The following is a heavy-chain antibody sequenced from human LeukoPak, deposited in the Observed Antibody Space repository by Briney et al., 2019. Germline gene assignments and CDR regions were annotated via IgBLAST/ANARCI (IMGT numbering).Heavy chain of an antibody. Sequence: SETLSLTCTVSRGSISSSSYFWGWIRQTPGKGLEWIGTLNYSRSPYYNPSLRSRVTISLDTSKNQFSLKLSSVTAADTAMYYCAREKIGTGTILGKDYYYMDVWGKGTTVTVSS. V-gene: IGHV4-39*07. CDR2: LNYSRSP. CDR1: RGSISSSSYF. CDR3: AREKIGTGTILGKDYYYMDV. D-gene: IGHD1-1*01. J-gene: IGHJ6*03.